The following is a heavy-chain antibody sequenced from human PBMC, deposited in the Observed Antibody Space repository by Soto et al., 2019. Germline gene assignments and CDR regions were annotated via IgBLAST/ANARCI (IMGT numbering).Heavy chain of an antibody. V-gene: IGHV1-46*01. CDR3: HSYGSGSYKLDY. CDR2: INPSGGST. J-gene: IGHJ4*02. CDR1: GYTFTSYY. D-gene: IGHD3-10*01. Sequence: ASVKASCKASGYTFTSYYMHWVQQAPGQGLEWMGIINPSGGSTSYAQKFQGRVTMTRDTSTSTVYMELSSLRSEDAAVYYCHSYGSGSYKLDYWGQGTLVTVSS.